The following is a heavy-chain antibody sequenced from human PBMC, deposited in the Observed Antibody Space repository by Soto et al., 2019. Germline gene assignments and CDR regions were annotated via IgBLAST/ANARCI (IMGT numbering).Heavy chain of an antibody. J-gene: IGHJ6*04. Sequence: GASVKVSCKASGYTFTSYGISWVRQAPGQGLEWMRWISAYNGNTNYAQNLQGRVTMTTDTSTNTAYMELGSLRSDDTAVYYCARDAGRFSPMDVWGKGTTVTVSS. CDR1: GYTFTSYG. CDR2: ISAYNGNT. CDR3: ARDAGRFSPMDV. D-gene: IGHD4-17*01. V-gene: IGHV1-18*01.